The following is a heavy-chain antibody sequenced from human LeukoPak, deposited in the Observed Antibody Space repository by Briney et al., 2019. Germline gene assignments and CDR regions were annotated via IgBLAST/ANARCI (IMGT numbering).Heavy chain of an antibody. CDR3: ARDYGDYGWFDP. J-gene: IGHJ5*02. CDR1: GYTFTNYG. V-gene: IGHV1-18*04. D-gene: IGHD4-17*01. Sequence: ASVKVSCKASGYTFTNYGISWVRQAPGQGLEWMGWISAYNGNTNYAQRLQGRVTMTTDTSTSTAYMELRSLRSDDTAVYYCARDYGDYGWFDPWGQGTLVTVSS. CDR2: ISAYNGNT.